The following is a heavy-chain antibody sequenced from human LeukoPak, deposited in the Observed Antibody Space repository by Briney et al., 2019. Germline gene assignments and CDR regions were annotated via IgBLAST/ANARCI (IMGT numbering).Heavy chain of an antibody. D-gene: IGHD3-10*01. CDR3: ARGSGYYGSGSSDDAFDI. Sequence: GGSLRLSCAASGFTFSDYYMSWIRPAPGKGLEGVSYISSSGSTIYYADSVKGRFTISRDNAKNSLYLQMNSLRAEDTAVYYCARGSGYYGSGSSDDAFDIWGQGTMVAVSS. CDR1: GFTFSDYY. CDR2: ISSSGSTI. J-gene: IGHJ3*02. V-gene: IGHV3-11*01.